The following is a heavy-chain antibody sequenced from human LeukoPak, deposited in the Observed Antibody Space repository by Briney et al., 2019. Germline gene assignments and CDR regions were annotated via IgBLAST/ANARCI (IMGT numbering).Heavy chain of an antibody. CDR2: ISSSGSTI. D-gene: IGHD5-12*01. Sequence: GGSLRLSCAASGFTFSDYYMSWIRQAPGKGLEWASYISSSGSTIYHADSVKGRFTISRDNAKNSLYLQMNSLRAEDTAVYYCARGPDIVATMAFDYWGQGTLVTVSS. CDR1: GFTFSDYY. J-gene: IGHJ4*02. V-gene: IGHV3-11*01. CDR3: ARGPDIVATMAFDY.